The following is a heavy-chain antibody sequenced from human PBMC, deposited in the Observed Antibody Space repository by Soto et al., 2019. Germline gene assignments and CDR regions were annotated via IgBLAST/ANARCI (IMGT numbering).Heavy chain of an antibody. V-gene: IGHV1-18*01. CDR2: ISPYNGNT. D-gene: IGHD2-8*01. CDR3: ARDRLGVSVTGGGFDS. J-gene: IGHJ4*02. Sequence: QVQLVQSGGEVKKPGASVKVSCKASGYTFSNFGLSWVRQAPGQGLELMGCISPYNGNTNYAQKLQGRLTMTTDTSTSTAYMELRSLRSDDTAVYYCARDRLGVSVTGGGFDSWGQGTLVTVSS. CDR1: GYTFSNFG.